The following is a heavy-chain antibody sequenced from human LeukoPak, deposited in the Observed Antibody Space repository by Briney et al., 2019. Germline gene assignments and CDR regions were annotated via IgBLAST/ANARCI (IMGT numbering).Heavy chain of an antibody. CDR2: ISSRGGTT. CDR1: GFTFSSYA. J-gene: IGHJ4*02. D-gene: IGHD6-19*01. V-gene: IGHV3-23*01. CDR3: AKAGIAVPATPEY. Sequence: PGGSLRLSCAASGFTFSSYAMNWVRQAPGKGLEWVSVISSRGGTTYYSDSVKGRFIISRDNSKNTLYLQMNSLSAEDTAVYYCAKAGIAVPATPEYCGQGPQVTVSS.